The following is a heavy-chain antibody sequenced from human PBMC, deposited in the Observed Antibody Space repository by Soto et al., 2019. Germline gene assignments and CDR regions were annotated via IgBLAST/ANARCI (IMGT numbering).Heavy chain of an antibody. CDR3: ARHAYFYNGMDV. CDR2: FYYSGST. J-gene: IGHJ6*02. V-gene: IGHV4-59*08. CDR1: GGSISRYH. Sequence: QVQLQESGPGLVKPSETLSLICTVSGGSISRYHWSWIRQPPVKGLEWIGYFYYSGSTKYNPSLKSRVTISVDTSKNHFSLKLSAVTAADTAVYYCARHAYFYNGMDVWCQGTTVTVSS.